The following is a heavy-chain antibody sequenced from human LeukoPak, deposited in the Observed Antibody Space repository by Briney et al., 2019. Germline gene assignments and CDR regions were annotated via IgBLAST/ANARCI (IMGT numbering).Heavy chain of an antibody. CDR1: GYSFTSYW. V-gene: IGHV5-51*01. D-gene: IGHD3-10*01. J-gene: IGHJ6*04. Sequence: GASLKISCKGSGYSFTSYWIGWGRQMPGKGLEWMGIVYPGDSDIRYSPSFQGQVTISADKSISTVYLQWSSLKASDTAMYYCARTLFRDANYYYYGMDVWGKGTTVTVSS. CDR2: VYPGDSDI. CDR3: ARTLFRDANYYYYGMDV.